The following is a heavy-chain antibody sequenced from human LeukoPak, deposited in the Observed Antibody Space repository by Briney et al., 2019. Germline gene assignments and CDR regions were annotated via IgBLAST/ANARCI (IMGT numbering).Heavy chain of an antibody. V-gene: IGHV3-7*01. J-gene: IGHJ3*02. Sequence: GGSLRLSCAASGFTFSNYWMTWVRQAPGKGLEWVANIKQDGSDKYYVDSVKGRFTISRDNAKNSLYLQMSNLRADDTSVYYCARDRNYCSSDRCYDAFDIWGQGTMVTVSS. CDR1: GFTFSNYW. CDR3: ARDRNYCSSDRCYDAFDI. D-gene: IGHD2-15*01. CDR2: IKQDGSDK.